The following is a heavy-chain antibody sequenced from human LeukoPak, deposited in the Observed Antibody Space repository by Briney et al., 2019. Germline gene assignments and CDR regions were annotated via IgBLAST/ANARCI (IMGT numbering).Heavy chain of an antibody. CDR1: GFTFSSYG. Sequence: GGSLRLSCAASGFTFSSYGMPWVRQAPGKGLEWVAVMSYDGTNKYYADSVKGRFTISRDNSKNTLYLQMNSLRAEDTAVYYCAKDVERLDYFDYWGQGTLVTVSS. CDR3: AKDVERLDYFDY. CDR2: MSYDGTNK. V-gene: IGHV3-30*18. J-gene: IGHJ4*02. D-gene: IGHD3-9*01.